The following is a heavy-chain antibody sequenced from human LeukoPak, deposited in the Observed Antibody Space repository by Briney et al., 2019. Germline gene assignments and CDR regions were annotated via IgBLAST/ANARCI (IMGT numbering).Heavy chain of an antibody. Sequence: QSGGSLRLSCAASGFTFSSYAMHWVRQAPGKGLEWVAVISYDGSNKYYADSVKGRFTISRDNSKNTLYLQMNSLRAEDTAVYYCARDREALGLLNNWFDPWGQGTLVTVSS. CDR1: GFTFSSYA. CDR3: ARDREALGLLNNWFDP. D-gene: IGHD1-26*01. J-gene: IGHJ5*02. V-gene: IGHV3-30-3*01. CDR2: ISYDGSNK.